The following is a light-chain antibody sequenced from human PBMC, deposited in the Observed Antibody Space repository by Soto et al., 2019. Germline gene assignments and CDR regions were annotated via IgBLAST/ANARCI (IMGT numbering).Light chain of an antibody. J-gene: IGLJ1*01. CDR1: SSGFGSYNF. Sequence: QSALTQPASVSGSPGQSITISCTGTSSGFGSYNFVSWYQHHPGKAPKLMIYDVSNRPSGVSNRFSGSKSGNTASLTISGRQAEDEADYYCCSYISSSTPYVFGTGTKLTVL. CDR2: DVS. CDR3: CSYISSSTPYV. V-gene: IGLV2-14*03.